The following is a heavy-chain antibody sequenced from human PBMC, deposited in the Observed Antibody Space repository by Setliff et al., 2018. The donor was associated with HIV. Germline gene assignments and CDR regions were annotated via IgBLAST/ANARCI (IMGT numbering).Heavy chain of an antibody. CDR1: GGSVTSYY. J-gene: IGHJ4*02. D-gene: IGHD4-4*01. CDR3: ARDPTTGVDY. CDR2: ISISGDT. Sequence: SETLSLTCTVSGGSVTSYYWSWIRQPAGKRLEWIGRISISGDTNYNPSLKSRATMSLDTSKSQFSLKLNSVTAADTAMYYCARDPTTGVDYWGQGTLVTVSS. V-gene: IGHV4-4*07.